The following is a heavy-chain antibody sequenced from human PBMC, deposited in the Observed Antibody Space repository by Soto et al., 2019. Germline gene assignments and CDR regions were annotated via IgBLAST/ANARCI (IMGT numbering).Heavy chain of an antibody. V-gene: IGHV4-39*01. CDR1: GGSISSSSYY. Sequence: SETLSLTCTVSGGSISSSSYYWGWIRQSPGKGLEWIGSIYYSGSTYHNPSLKSRVTISVDTSKNQSSLKLSSVTAADTAVYYCARLTKYYDILTGYSYYFDYWGQGTLVTVSS. J-gene: IGHJ4*02. CDR2: IYYSGST. D-gene: IGHD3-9*01. CDR3: ARLTKYYDILTGYSYYFDY.